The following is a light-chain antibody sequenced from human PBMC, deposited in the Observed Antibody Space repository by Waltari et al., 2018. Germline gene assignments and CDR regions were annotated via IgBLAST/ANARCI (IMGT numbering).Light chain of an antibody. Sequence: QSALTQPASVSGSPGQSITISCTGTTSDVGDYDFVSWCQQHPGKAPKVVIYDVSLRPSGVPYRFSGSKSGNTASLTISGLQAEDEADYYCSSYTSSNTWVFGGGTKLTVL. J-gene: IGLJ3*02. CDR1: TSDVGDYDF. CDR3: SSYTSSNTWV. V-gene: IGLV2-14*03. CDR2: DVS.